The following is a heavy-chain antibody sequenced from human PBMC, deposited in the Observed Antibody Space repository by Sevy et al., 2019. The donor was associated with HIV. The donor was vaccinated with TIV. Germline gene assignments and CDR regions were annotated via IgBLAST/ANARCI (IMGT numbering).Heavy chain of an antibody. CDR1: GFDFSIYS. CDR3: AREGCTKPHDY. D-gene: IGHD2-8*01. CDR2: LSFGCGKI. V-gene: IGHV3-23*01. J-gene: IGHJ4*02. Sequence: GGSLRLSCSASGFDFSIYSMSWVRQAPGKGLEWVSTLSFGCGKINYADSVKGRFTISRDNSKSSVYLQMNNMRAEDTAGYYCAREGCTKPHDYWGQGTLVTVSS.